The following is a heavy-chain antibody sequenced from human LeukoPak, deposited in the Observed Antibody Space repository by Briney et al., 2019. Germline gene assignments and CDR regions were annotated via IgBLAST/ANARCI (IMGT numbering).Heavy chain of an antibody. CDR1: GFTFSTSS. D-gene: IGHD1-26*01. J-gene: IGHJ4*02. V-gene: IGHV3-30*04. Sequence: GGSLRLSCAASGFTFSTSSMHWVRQAPGKGLEWVAVISYDGSNNYADSAKGRFTISRDNSKNTLYLQMNSLNTEDTAVYYRARDGPYSESYPYYFDYWGQGTLVTVSS. CDR2: ISYDGSN. CDR3: ARDGPYSESYPYYFDY.